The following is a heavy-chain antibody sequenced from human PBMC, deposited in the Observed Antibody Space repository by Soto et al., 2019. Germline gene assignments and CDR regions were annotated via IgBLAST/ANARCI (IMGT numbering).Heavy chain of an antibody. CDR3: ARDTTAAPGAPVKCHYYGMDV. CDR1: GFIFSDYN. D-gene: IGHD6-6*01. CDR2: ISGRGTYI. V-gene: IGHV3-21*01. Sequence: EVQLVESGGGLVKPGESLKLSCAASGFIFSDYNMNWVRQAPGEGLEWVSSISGRGTYIYYADSVKGRFTISRDNAKNTLFLQMNRLRAEDTAVYYCARDTTAAPGAPVKCHYYGMDVCGQGTTVTVSS. J-gene: IGHJ6*02.